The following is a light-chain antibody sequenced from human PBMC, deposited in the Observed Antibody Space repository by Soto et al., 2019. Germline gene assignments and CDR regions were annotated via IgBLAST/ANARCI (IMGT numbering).Light chain of an antibody. J-gene: IGLJ2*01. Sequence: QSALTQPRSVSGSPGQSVTISCTGTSNDVGGYNFVSWYQQHPGKVPKLFIYDVSRRPSGVPDRFSGSKSGNTASLTISGLQAEDEADYYCSSYAGSYTLVFGGGTNSPS. CDR3: SSYAGSYTLV. V-gene: IGLV2-11*01. CDR1: SNDVGGYNF. CDR2: DVS.